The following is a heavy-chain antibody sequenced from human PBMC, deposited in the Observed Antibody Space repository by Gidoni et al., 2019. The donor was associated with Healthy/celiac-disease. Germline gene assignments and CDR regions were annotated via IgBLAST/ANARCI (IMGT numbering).Heavy chain of an antibody. CDR1: GGSISSGDYY. Sequence: QVQLQESGPGLVKPSQTLSLTCTVSGGSISSGDYYWSWIRQPPGKGLEWIGYIYYSGSTYYNPSLKSRVTISVDTSKNQFSLKLSSVTAADTAVYYCARGGAEYGSGSYATGIDYWGQGTLVTVSS. V-gene: IGHV4-30-4*01. CDR2: IYYSGST. J-gene: IGHJ4*02. CDR3: ARGGAEYGSGSYATGIDY. D-gene: IGHD3-10*01.